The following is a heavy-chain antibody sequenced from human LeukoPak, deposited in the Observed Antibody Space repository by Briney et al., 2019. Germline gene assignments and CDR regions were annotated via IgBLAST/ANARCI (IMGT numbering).Heavy chain of an antibody. CDR3: ARDRSSSFRYYFDY. J-gene: IGHJ4*02. CDR1: GFTFSSYS. V-gene: IGHV3-21*01. Sequence: PGGSLRLSCAASGFTFSSYSMNWVRQAPGKGLEWVSSISSSSSYIYYADSVKGRFTISRDNAKNSLYLQMNSLRAEDTAVYYCARDRSSSFRYYFDYWGQGTLVTVSS. D-gene: IGHD6-6*01. CDR2: ISSSSSYI.